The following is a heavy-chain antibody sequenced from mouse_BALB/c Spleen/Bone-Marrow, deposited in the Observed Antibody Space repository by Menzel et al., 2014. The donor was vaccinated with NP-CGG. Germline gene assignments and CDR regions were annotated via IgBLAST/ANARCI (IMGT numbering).Heavy chain of an antibody. CDR1: GFNIKDTY. CDR3: ALYYYGYYVDS. V-gene: IGHV14-3*02. J-gene: IGHJ2*01. D-gene: IGHD1-1*01. Sequence: QLQQFGAELVKPGASVKLSCTASGFNIKDTYMHWVKQRPEQGLEWIGRIDPAIDNTKYDPKFQGKPTLTADTSSTTAYLQVGILTSEDTAVYYCALYYYGYYVDSWGQGTTLTVSS. CDR2: IDPAIDNT.